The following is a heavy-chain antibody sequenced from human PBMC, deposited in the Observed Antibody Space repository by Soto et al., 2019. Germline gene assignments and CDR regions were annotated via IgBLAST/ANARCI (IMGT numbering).Heavy chain of an antibody. CDR2: IHYRGST. CDR3: ARDNGEQQLMISYYGMDV. CDR1: GGSISSGESY. V-gene: IGHV4-31*01. J-gene: IGHJ6*02. Sequence: QVQLQESRPGLLKPSQTLSLTCTVSGGSISSGESYWSWIRQHPAKGLEWIGYIHYRGSTYYNPCLKSLVTISVDTSKNRFSLELRSVTAADTAVYYCARDNGEQQLMISYYGMDVWGQGSTVTVSS. D-gene: IGHD6-13*01.